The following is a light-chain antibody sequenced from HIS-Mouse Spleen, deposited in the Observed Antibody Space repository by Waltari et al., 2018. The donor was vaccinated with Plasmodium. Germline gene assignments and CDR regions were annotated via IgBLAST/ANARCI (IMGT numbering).Light chain of an antibody. V-gene: IGLV2-14*03. CDR2: DVS. Sequence: QSALTQPASVSGSPGQPITISCTGTSSDVGGYNYVSWYQQHPGKAPKLMIYDVSNRPSGVSNRFSGSKSGNTASLTISGLQAEDEADYCCSSYTSSSTVVFGGGTKLTVL. CDR3: SSYTSSSTVV. CDR1: SSDVGGYNY. J-gene: IGLJ2*01.